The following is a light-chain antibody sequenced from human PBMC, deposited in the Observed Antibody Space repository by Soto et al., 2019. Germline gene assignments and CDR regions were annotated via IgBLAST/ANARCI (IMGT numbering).Light chain of an antibody. Sequence: QSALTQPASVSGSPGQSFTISCTGTSSDVGSYNLVSWYQQHPGKAPKLMIYEVSKRPSGVSNRFSGSKSGNTASLTISGLQAEDEADYYCCSYAGSSTSYVFGTGTKLTVL. CDR3: CSYAGSSTSYV. J-gene: IGLJ1*01. CDR2: EVS. CDR1: SSDVGSYNL. V-gene: IGLV2-23*02.